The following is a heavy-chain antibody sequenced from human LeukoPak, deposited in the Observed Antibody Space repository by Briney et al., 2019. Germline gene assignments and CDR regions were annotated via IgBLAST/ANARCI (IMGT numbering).Heavy chain of an antibody. CDR1: GGSISSGSYY. Sequence: SQTLSLTCTVSGGSISSGSYYWSWIRQPAGKGLEWIGRIYTSGSTNYNPSLKSRVTISVDTSKNQFSLKLSSVTAADTAVYYCARGGGFWSGNAFDIWGQGTMVTVSS. D-gene: IGHD3-3*01. CDR2: IYTSGST. V-gene: IGHV4-61*02. J-gene: IGHJ3*02. CDR3: ARGGGFWSGNAFDI.